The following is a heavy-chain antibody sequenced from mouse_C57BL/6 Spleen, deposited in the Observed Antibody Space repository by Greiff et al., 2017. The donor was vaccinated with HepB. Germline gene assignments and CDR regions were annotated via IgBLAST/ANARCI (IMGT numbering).Heavy chain of an antibody. CDR2: IYPGSGST. CDR3: ARSTTVVDPLV. J-gene: IGHJ1*03. CDR1: GYTFTSYW. Sequence: QVQLQQPGAELVKPGASVKISCKASGYTFTSYWITWVKQRPGQGLEWIGDIYPGSGSTNYNEKFKSKATLTVDTSSSTAYMQLSSLTSEDSAVYYCARSTTVVDPLVWGTGTTVTVSS. V-gene: IGHV1-55*01. D-gene: IGHD1-1*01.